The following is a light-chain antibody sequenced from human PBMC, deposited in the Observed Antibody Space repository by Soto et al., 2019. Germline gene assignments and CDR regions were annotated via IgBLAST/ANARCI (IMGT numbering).Light chain of an antibody. J-gene: IGKJ3*01. CDR2: DAS. CDR3: QQRSNWPGVT. Sequence: EIVLTQSPATLSLSPGERATLSCRASQSVNSYLAWYQQKPGQAPRLLIYDASNRATGIPARFSDSGSGTDFTLTISSLEPEDFAVYYCQQRSNWPGVTFGPGTKVDIK. CDR1: QSVNSY. V-gene: IGKV3-11*01.